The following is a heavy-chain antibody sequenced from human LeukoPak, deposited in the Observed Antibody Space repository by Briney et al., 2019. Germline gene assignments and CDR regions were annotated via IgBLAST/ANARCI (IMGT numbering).Heavy chain of an antibody. D-gene: IGHD3-10*01. CDR3: ARDVGSGSYSASDY. Sequence: GGSLRLSCAASGFSFSRYSVNWVRQAPGKGLEWVSFIGSSSRYIYCADSVKGRFTISRDDAKNSLYLQMNSLRAEDTAVYYCARDVGSGSYSASDYWGQGTLVTVSS. CDR1: GFSFSRYS. J-gene: IGHJ4*02. CDR2: IGSSSRYI. V-gene: IGHV3-21*01.